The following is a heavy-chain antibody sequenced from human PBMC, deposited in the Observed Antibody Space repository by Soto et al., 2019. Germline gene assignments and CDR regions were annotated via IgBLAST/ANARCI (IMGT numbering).Heavy chain of an antibody. CDR2: IKQDGSEK. V-gene: IGHV3-7*01. J-gene: IGHJ6*03. CDR1: GFTFSSYW. CDR3: AREGEGYFWSGYYTHYYYMDG. D-gene: IGHD3-3*01. Sequence: EVQLVESGGGLVQPGGSLRLSCAASGFTFSSYWMSWVRQAPGKGLEWVANIKQDGSEKYYVDSVKGRFTISRDNAKNSLYLQMNSLRAEDTAVYYCAREGEGYFWSGYYTHYYYMDGWGKGTTVTVSS.